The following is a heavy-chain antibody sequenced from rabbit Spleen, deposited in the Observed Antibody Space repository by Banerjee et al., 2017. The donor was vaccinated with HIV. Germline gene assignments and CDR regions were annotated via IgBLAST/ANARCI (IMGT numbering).Heavy chain of an antibody. V-gene: IGHV1S45*01. CDR2: IGAAST. J-gene: IGHJ6*01. Sequence: LEESGGGLVKPGGTLTLTCTVSGFSFSSNWICWVRQAPGKGLEWIACIGAASTYYATWAKGRFTISKTSSTTVTLQMTSLTVADTATYFCARDTGSSFSSYGMDLWGQGTLVTVS. D-gene: IGHD8-1*01. CDR3: ARDTGSSFSSYGMDL. CDR1: GFSFSSNW.